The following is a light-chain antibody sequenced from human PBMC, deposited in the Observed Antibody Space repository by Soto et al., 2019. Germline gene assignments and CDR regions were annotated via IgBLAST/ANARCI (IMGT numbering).Light chain of an antibody. CDR2: GNS. CDR1: SSNIGAGYD. J-gene: IGLJ3*02. V-gene: IGLV1-40*01. Sequence: QSVLTQPPSVSGAPGQRVTISCTGSSSNIGAGYDVHWYQQVPGTAPKLLIYGNSNRPSGVPDRFSGSKSGPSAFLAITGLQAEDEAEYYCAVWDDSPDSPSGLSWVFGGGTKVTVL. CDR3: AVWDDSPDSPSGLSWV.